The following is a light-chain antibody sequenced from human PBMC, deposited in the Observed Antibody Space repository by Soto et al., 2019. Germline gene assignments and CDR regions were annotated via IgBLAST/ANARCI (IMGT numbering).Light chain of an antibody. CDR3: QTWGTGIRV. CDR2: LNSDGSH. CDR1: SGHSSYA. Sequence: QPVLTQSPSASASLGASVELTCTLSSGHSSYAIAWHQQQPEKGPRYLMKLNSDGSHRKGDGIPDRFSGSSAGAERYLTISSLQSEDEAYYYCQTWGTGIRVFGGGTKLTVL. V-gene: IGLV4-69*01. J-gene: IGLJ3*02.